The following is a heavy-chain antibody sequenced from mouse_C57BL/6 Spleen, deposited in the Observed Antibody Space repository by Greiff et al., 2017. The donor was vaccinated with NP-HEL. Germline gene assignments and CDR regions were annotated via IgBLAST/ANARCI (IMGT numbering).Heavy chain of an antibody. Sequence: VQLQQSGAELVKPGASVKLSCKASGYTFTSYWMQWVKQRPGQGLEWIGEIDPSDSYTNYNQKFKGKATLTVDTSSSTAYMQLSSLTSEDSAVYYCARDYSNHRGFAYWGQGTLVTVSA. CDR1: GYTFTSYW. D-gene: IGHD2-5*01. CDR2: IDPSDSYT. V-gene: IGHV1-50*01. CDR3: ARDYSNHRGFAY. J-gene: IGHJ3*01.